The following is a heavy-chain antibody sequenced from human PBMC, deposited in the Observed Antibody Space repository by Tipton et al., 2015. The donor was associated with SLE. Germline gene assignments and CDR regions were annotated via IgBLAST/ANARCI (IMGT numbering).Heavy chain of an antibody. CDR2: IYTSGST. D-gene: IGHD1-26*01. V-gene: IGHV4-4*07. Sequence: LSCTVSGGSISSYYWSWIRQPAGKGLEWIGHIYTSGSTNYNPSLKSRVTMSVDTSKNQFSLKLSSVTAADTAVYYCAREGWELLGANWFDPWGQGTLVTVSS. CDR3: AREGWELLGANWFDP. CDR1: GGSISSYY. J-gene: IGHJ5*02.